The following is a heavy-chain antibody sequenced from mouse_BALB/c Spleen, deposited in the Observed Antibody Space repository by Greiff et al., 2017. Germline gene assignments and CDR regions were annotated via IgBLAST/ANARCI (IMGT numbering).Heavy chain of an antibody. V-gene: IGHV1-7*01. CDR1: GYTFTSYW. D-gene: IGHD2-14*01. CDR3: ARPGRYDAWFAY. Sequence: VQLQQSGAELAKPGASVKMSCKASGYTFTSYWMHWVKQRPGQGLEWIGYINPSTGYTEYNQKFKDKATLTADKSSSTAYMQLSSLTSEYSAVYYCARPGRYDAWFAYWGQGTLVTVSA. J-gene: IGHJ3*01. CDR2: INPSTGYT.